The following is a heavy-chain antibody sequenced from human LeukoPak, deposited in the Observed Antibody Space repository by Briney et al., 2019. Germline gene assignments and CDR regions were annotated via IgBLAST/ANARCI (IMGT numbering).Heavy chain of an antibody. CDR3: ARDRSGDDDFWGGYYTNYFDP. J-gene: IGHJ5*02. CDR2: ISSTSRTL. CDR1: GFTFSSYN. D-gene: IGHD3-3*01. Sequence: PGGSLRLSCAASGFTFSSYNMNWVRQTPGKGLEWVSYISSTSRTLYYADSVKGRFTISRDNAKNSLYLQMNSLRAEDTAVYFCARDRSGDDDFWGGYYTNYFDPWGQGTLVTVSS. V-gene: IGHV3-48*01.